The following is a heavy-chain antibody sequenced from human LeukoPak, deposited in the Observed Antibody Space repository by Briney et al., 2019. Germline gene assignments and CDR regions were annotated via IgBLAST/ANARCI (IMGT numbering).Heavy chain of an antibody. CDR1: GFTVSSNY. J-gene: IGHJ6*02. Sequence: PGGSLRLSCAASGFTVSSNYMSWVRQAPGKGLEWVSVIYSGGSTYYADSVKGRFTISRDNSKNTLYLQMNSLRAEDTAVYYCARDRRTTRYYYYGMDVWGQGTTVTVSS. CDR2: IYSGGST. CDR3: ARDRRTTRYYYYGMDV. V-gene: IGHV3-53*01. D-gene: IGHD4-17*01.